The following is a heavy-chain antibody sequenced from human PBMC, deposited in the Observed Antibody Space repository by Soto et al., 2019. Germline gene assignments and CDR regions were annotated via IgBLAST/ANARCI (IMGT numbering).Heavy chain of an antibody. J-gene: IGHJ4*02. D-gene: IGHD3-10*01. V-gene: IGHV4-30-4*01. CDR3: ARELSLDFDY. Sequence: SETLSLTCTVSGGSISSGDYYGSWIRQPPGKGLEWIGYIYYSGSTYYNPSLNSRVTISVDTSKNQFSLKLSSVTAADTAVYYCARELSLDFDYWGQGTLVTVS. CDR2: IYYSGST. CDR1: GGSISSGDYY.